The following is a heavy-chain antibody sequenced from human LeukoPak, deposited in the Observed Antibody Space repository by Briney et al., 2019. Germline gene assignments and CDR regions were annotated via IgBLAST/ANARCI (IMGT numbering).Heavy chain of an antibody. Sequence: GGSLRLSCAASGFTFSDYYMSWTRQAPGKGLEWVSYISGSGSTLYYADSVKGRFTISRDNAKNSLYLQMNSLRAEDTAVYYCAELGITMIGGVWGKGTTVTISS. CDR2: ISGSGSTL. CDR3: AELGITMIGGV. V-gene: IGHV3-11*04. CDR1: GFTFSDYY. D-gene: IGHD3-10*02. J-gene: IGHJ6*04.